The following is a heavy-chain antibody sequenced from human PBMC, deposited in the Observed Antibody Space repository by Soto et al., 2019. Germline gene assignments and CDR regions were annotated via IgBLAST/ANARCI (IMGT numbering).Heavy chain of an antibody. CDR2: ISRGGSVI. Sequence: PGGSPRLSCAASGFSFSDSYMSWIRQAPGKGLEWVSYISRGGSVIYYADSVKGRFTISRDDAKISLYLQMNSLRAEDTAIYYCASDSHALDLGYWGEVTLVTVCS. CDR3: ASDSHALDLGY. D-gene: IGHD3-10*01. V-gene: IGHV3-11*01. J-gene: IGHJ4*02. CDR1: GFSFSDSY.